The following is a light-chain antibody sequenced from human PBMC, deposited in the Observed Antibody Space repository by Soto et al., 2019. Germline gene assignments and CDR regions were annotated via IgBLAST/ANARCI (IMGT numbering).Light chain of an antibody. CDR3: SSYAGNNIHYV. CDR1: STDVGGYNY. CDR2: EVS. V-gene: IGLV2-8*01. J-gene: IGLJ1*01. Sequence: QSALTQPPSASVSAGQSVTGSCTGTSTDVGGYNYVSWYQQHPGKAPKLMIYEVSKRPSGVPDRFSGSKSGNTASLTVSGLQAEDEADYYCSSYAGNNIHYVFGTGTKVTVL.